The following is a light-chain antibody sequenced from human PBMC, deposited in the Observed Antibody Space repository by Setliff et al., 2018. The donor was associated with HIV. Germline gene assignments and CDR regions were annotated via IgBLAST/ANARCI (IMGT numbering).Light chain of an antibody. CDR1: SSNIGAGYD. V-gene: IGLV1-40*01. CDR2: GNN. Sequence: QSVLTQPPSVSGAPGQRVTISCTGSSSNIGAGYDVHWYQQLPGTAPKLLIHGNNNRPSGVPDRFSGSNSGTSASLAITGLQAEDEADYYCAVWDNALKGYVFGTGTKVTVL. CDR3: AVWDNALKGYV. J-gene: IGLJ1*01.